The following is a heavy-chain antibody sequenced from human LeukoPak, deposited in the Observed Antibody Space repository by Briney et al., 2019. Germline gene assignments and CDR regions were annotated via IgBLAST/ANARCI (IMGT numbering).Heavy chain of an antibody. CDR2: ISYDGSNK. D-gene: IGHD5-18*01. CDR3: ASGYSYSAFDI. CDR1: GFTFSSYA. V-gene: IGHV3-30*04. J-gene: IGHJ3*02. Sequence: PGGSLRLSCAASGFTFSSYAMHWVRPAPGQGLEWVGVISYDGSNKYYADSVKGRFTISRDNSKNTLYLQMTSLRAEDTAVYYCASGYSYSAFDIWGQGTMVTVSA.